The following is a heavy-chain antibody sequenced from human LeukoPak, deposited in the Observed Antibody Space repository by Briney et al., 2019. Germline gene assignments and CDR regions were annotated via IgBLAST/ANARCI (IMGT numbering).Heavy chain of an antibody. CDR2: IRSKTNGGTT. V-gene: IGHV3-15*01. D-gene: IGHD6-25*01. CDR3: TTGAAGT. CDR1: GFTFSNAW. J-gene: IGHJ5*02. Sequence: GGSLRLSCAASGFTFSNAWMSWVRLAPGKGLEWVGRIRSKTNGGTTDYAAPAKGRFTISRDDSKNTLYLQMNSLKSEDTAVYYCTTGAAGTWGQGTLVTVSS.